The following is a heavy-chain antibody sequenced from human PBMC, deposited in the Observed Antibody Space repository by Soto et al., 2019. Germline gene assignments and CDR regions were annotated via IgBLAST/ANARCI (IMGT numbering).Heavy chain of an antibody. J-gene: IGHJ4*02. CDR2: IWFDGSNK. CDR3: ATTGPH. CDR1: GFTFSSYG. V-gene: IGHV3-33*01. Sequence: QVQLVESGGGVVQPGRSLRLSCAASGFTFSSYGMHWVRQAPGKGLEWVAVIWFDGSNKFYADSVKGRFTISRENSKNTVSLQMNSLRDEDSAAYYCATTGPHWGQGTLVTVSS.